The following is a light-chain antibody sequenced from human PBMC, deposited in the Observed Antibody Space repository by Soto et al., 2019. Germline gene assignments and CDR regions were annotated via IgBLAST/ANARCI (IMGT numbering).Light chain of an antibody. CDR1: QSISSW. V-gene: IGKV1-5*03. CDR3: QQYNSYSLT. J-gene: IGKJ4*01. CDR2: KAS. Sequence: DIQMTQSPSTLSASVGDRVTITCRVSQSISSWLAWYQQKPGKAPKLLIYKASSLPSGVPSRFSGSGSGTEFTLTISSLQPDDFATYYCQQYNSYSLTFGGGTKVEIK.